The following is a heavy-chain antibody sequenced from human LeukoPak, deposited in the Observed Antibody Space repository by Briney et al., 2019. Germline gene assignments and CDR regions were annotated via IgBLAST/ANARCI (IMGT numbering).Heavy chain of an antibody. CDR2: ISYDGSNK. Sequence: GGSLRLSCAASGFTFSSYGMHWVRQAPGKGLEWVAVISYDGSNKYYADSVKGRFTISRDNSKNTLYLQMNSLRAEDTAVYYCAKDAYYYDSSGYYRNWFDPWGQGTLVTVSS. CDR3: AKDAYYYDSSGYYRNWFDP. V-gene: IGHV3-30*18. CDR1: GFTFSSYG. J-gene: IGHJ5*02. D-gene: IGHD3-22*01.